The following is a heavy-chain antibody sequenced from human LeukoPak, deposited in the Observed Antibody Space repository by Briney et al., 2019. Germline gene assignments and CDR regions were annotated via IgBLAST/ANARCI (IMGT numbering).Heavy chain of an antibody. D-gene: IGHD4-17*01. Sequence: PGGSLRLSCAASGFTFSSYSMNWVRQAPGKGLEWVSSISSSSSYIYYADSVKGRFTISRDNAKNTLYLQMNSLRAEDTAVYYCAKKKGGYGPYYYYYYMDVWGKGTTVTVSS. V-gene: IGHV3-21*04. CDR3: AKKKGGYGPYYYYYYMDV. J-gene: IGHJ6*03. CDR1: GFTFSSYS. CDR2: ISSSSSYI.